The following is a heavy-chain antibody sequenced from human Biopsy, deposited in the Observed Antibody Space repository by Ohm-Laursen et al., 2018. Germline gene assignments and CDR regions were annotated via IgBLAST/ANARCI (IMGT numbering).Heavy chain of an antibody. D-gene: IGHD6-13*01. CDR1: GFTFKNYN. CDR2: ITDSGSHM. V-gene: IGHV3-21*01. Sequence: SLRLSCAASGFTFKNYNMNWVRQAPGKGLEWVSSITDSGSHMYYADSVKGRLTISRDNAKNSLYLQMDRLRAEDTAVYYCAREGKLVADEYFDYWGQGILVTVSS. CDR3: AREGKLVADEYFDY. J-gene: IGHJ4*02.